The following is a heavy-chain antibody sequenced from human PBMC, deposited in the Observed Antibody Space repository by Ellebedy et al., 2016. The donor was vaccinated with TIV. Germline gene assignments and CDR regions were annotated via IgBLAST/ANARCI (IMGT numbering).Heavy chain of an antibody. V-gene: IGHV3-74*01. CDR2: MNSDGSST. J-gene: IGHJ6*02. CDR3: ARDRAGTFSYSHFGMDV. D-gene: IGHD3-10*01. CDR1: EFTFKNSW. Sequence: PGGSLRLSCAASEFTFKNSWMHWVRQDPGKGLVWVSRMNSDGSSTNSADSVKGRFNISRDNTKNTVYLLMNSLRVEDTAVYYCARDRAGTFSYSHFGMDVWGHGTTVTVSS.